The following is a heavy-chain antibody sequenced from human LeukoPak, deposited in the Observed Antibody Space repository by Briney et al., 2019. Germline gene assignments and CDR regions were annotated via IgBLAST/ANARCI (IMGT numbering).Heavy chain of an antibody. CDR2: IYYSGST. CDR1: GGSISSHY. CDR3: ARRISSYYDFYYYMDV. J-gene: IGHJ6*03. D-gene: IGHD3-3*01. V-gene: IGHV4-59*11. Sequence: PSETLSLTCTVSGGSISSHYWSWIRQPPGKGLEWIGYIYYSGSTNYNPSLKSRVTISVDTSKNQFSLKLSSVTAADTAVYYCARRISSYYDFYYYMDVWGKGTTVTVSS.